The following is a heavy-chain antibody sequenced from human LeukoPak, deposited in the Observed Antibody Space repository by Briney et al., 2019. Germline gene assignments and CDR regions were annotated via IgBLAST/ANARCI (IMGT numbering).Heavy chain of an antibody. CDR1: GFTFNTYH. J-gene: IGHJ4*02. CDR3: ARDREWEVFDY. CDR2: ISSSSSSI. D-gene: IGHD1-26*01. V-gene: IGHV3-48*03. Sequence: GGSLRLSCAASGFTFNTYHMNWVRQAPGKGLEWVSYISSSSSSIYYADSVKGRFTISRDNAKNSLYLQMNSLRADDTAVYYCARDREWEVFDYWGQGTLVTVSS.